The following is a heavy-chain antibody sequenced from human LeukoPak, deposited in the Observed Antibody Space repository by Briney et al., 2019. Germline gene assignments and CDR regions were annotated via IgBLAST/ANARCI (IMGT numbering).Heavy chain of an antibody. CDR2: IYPGDSDT. CDR1: GYSFTSYW. D-gene: IGHD3-22*01. J-gene: IGHJ3*02. CDR3: ARRGDSSGYYSTVSAAFDI. V-gene: IGHV5-51*01. Sequence: GESLKISCKGSGYSFTSYWIGWVRQMPGKGLEWMGIIYPGDSDTRYSPSFQGQVTISADKSISTAYLQWSSLKASDTAMYYCARRGDSSGYYSTVSAAFDIWGQGTMVTVSS.